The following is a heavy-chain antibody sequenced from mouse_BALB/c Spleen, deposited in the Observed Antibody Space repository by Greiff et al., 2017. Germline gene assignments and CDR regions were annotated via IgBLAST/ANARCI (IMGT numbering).Heavy chain of an antibody. CDR1: GYSITSDYA. V-gene: IGHV3-2*02. CDR3: ARGVYDYDGGRGYAMDY. D-gene: IGHD2-4*01. J-gene: IGHJ4*01. Sequence: VQLQQSGPGLVKPSQSLSLTCTVTGYSITSDYAWNWIRQFPGNKLEWMGYISYSGSTSYNPSLKSRISITRDTSKNQFFLQLNSVTTEDTATYYCARGVYDYDGGRGYAMDYWGQGTSVTVSS. CDR2: ISYSGST.